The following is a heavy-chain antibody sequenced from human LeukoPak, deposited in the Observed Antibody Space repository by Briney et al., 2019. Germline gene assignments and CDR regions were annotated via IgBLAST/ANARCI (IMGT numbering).Heavy chain of an antibody. CDR2: IYQGGRT. CDR1: GFSVIGDY. J-gene: IGHJ5*01. V-gene: IGHV3-53*01. Sequence: GGSLRPSCAASGFSVIGDYMSWVRQAPGKGLEWVSVIYQGGRTYYADSVKGRFTISSDNSKSTVYLQMNSLRAADTAVYYCARHDWFESWGQGTLVTVSS. CDR3: ARHDWFES.